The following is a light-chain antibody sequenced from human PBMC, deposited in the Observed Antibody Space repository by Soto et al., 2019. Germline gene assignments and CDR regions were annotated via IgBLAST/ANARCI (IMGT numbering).Light chain of an antibody. Sequence: ENSLTQSAGTLAFSPGEKATRPWRASQSVSSYLAWYQQKPGQAPGLLIYDASNRATGIPARFSGSGSGTDFTLTISSLEPEDFAVYYCQQRSNWPPWTFGQGTKVDIK. J-gene: IGKJ1*01. CDR2: DAS. CDR3: QQRSNWPPWT. CDR1: QSVSSY. V-gene: IGKV3-11*01.